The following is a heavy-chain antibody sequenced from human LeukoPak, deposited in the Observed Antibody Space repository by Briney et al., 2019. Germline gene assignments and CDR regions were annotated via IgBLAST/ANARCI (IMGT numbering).Heavy chain of an antibody. CDR2: INPSGGST. CDR1: GYTFTSYY. V-gene: IGHV1-46*01. CDR3: ARGGLMVRGVKGANY. Sequence: ASVKVSCNASGYTFTSYYMHWVRQDPGQGPECTRIINPSGGSTSYAQKFQGRVTMTRDTSTSTVYMELSSLRSEDTAVYYCARGGLMVRGVKGANYWGQGTLVTVSS. J-gene: IGHJ4*02. D-gene: IGHD3-10*01.